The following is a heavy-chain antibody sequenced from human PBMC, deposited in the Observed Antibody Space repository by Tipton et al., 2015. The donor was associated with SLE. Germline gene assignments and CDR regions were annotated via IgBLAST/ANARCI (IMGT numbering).Heavy chain of an antibody. CDR2: IYSGVTSDVSRK. CDR3: ANDHRPIGLGVST. V-gene: IGHV3-23*03. CDR1: GFTFSRSD. D-gene: IGHD3-16*01. Sequence: SLRLSCVASGFTFSRSDMNWVRQAPGKGLEWVSVIYSGVTSDVSRKYYADSVKGRFTISRDNSKNTVYLQMNSLRPEDTATYFCANDHRPIGLGVSTWGQGALVTVSS. J-gene: IGHJ5*02.